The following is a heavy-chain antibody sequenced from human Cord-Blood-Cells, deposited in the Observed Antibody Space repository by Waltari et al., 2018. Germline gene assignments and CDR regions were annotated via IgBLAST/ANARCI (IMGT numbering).Heavy chain of an antibody. CDR1: GGSISSSSYY. J-gene: IGHJ3*02. D-gene: IGHD3-10*01. V-gene: IGHV4-39*01. CDR3: ASMEGSGSYYAFDI. Sequence: QLQLQESGPGLVKPSETLSLTCTVSGGSISSSSYYWGWFRQPPEKGLEWIGSIYYSGRTYYNPSLKSRVTISVDTSKNQFSLKLSSVTAADTAVYYCASMEGSGSYYAFDIWGQGTMVTVSS. CDR2: IYYSGRT.